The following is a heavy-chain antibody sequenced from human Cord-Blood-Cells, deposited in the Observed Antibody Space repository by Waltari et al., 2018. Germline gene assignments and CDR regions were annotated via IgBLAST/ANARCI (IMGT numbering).Heavy chain of an antibody. CDR1: GFTFSGSA. CDR2: IRSKANSYAT. CDR3: TRGNDYGDY. V-gene: IGHV3-73*01. J-gene: IGHJ4*02. Sequence: EVQLVESGGGLVQPGGSLKLSCAASGFTFSGSAMHWVRQASGKGLEWVVRIRSKANSYATAYAASVKGRFTISRDDSKNTAYLQMNSLKTEDTAVYYCTRGNDYGDYWGQGTLVTVSS. D-gene: IGHD2-8*01.